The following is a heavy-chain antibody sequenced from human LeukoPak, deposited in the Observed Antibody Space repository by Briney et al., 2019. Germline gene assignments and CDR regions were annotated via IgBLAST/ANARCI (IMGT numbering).Heavy chain of an antibody. CDR3: ARDRGVRGGAVNWFDP. D-gene: IGHD3-10*01. CDR1: GYTFTGYY. Sequence: ASVKVSCKASGYTFTGYYMHWVRQAPGQGLEWMGWINPNSGGTNYAQKFQGRVTMTRDTSISTAYMELSRLRSDDTAVYYCARDRGVRGGAVNWFDPWGQGTLVTVSS. V-gene: IGHV1-2*02. J-gene: IGHJ5*02. CDR2: INPNSGGT.